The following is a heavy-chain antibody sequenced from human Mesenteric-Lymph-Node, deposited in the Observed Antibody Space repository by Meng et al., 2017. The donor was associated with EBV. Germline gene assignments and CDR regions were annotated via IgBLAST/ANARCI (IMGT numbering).Heavy chain of an antibody. Sequence: QVQLRPLGAGLLKPPEPLSLNFSVQGGSFSAYYWTWIRQPPGKGLEWIGEINHSGSTIYNPSLKIRVTMSVDTSKSQFSLKLSSVTAADTAVYFCARQRSDSRLFDYWGQGTLVTVSS. CDR3: ARQRSDSRLFDY. D-gene: IGHD4-11*01. CDR2: INHSGST. J-gene: IGHJ4*01. CDR1: GGSFSAYY. V-gene: IGHV4-34*01.